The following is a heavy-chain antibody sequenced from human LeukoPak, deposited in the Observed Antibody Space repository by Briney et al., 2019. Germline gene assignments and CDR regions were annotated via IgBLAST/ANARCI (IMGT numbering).Heavy chain of an antibody. CDR3: ARGIWNSGSYGPCYFDY. CDR2: INAGNGNT. V-gene: IGHV1-3*01. J-gene: IGHJ4*02. CDR1: GFTFTKHA. Sequence: ASVKVSCKAPGFTFTKHALQWVRQAPGQRLEWMGWINAGNGNTKYSQQFQGRVTITRDTSATTTYIELSSLKSEDTAVYYCARGIWNSGSYGPCYFDYWGQGTLVTVSS. D-gene: IGHD6-19*01.